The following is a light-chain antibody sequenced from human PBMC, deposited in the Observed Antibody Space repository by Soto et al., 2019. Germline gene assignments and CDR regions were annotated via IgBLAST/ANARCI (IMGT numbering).Light chain of an antibody. CDR3: QQRSNWPPLT. Sequence: EIVLTQSPATLSLSPGERATLSCRASQSITSYLAWYQQKPGQAPRLLIYDASNRATGIPARFSGSVSGTDFTITISSLEPEDCAVYYCQQRSNWPPLTFGGGTKVEIK. J-gene: IGKJ4*02. CDR2: DAS. V-gene: IGKV3-11*01. CDR1: QSITSY.